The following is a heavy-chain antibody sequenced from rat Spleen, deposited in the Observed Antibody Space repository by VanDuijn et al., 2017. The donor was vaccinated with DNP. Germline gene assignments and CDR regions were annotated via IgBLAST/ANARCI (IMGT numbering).Heavy chain of an antibody. CDR2: IWTGGSI. Sequence: QVHLKESGPGLVQASKTLSLTCAVSGFSVTRYTVHWVRQPPGKGLEWMGVIWTGGSIEYNSLLKSRLSISRDTSKSQVFLKMNSLQTEDTGTYYCARDAVHTMGLDYWGQGVMVTVSS. D-gene: IGHD1-7*01. CDR3: ARDAVHTMGLDY. V-gene: IGHV2-30*01. CDR1: GFSVTRYT. J-gene: IGHJ2*01.